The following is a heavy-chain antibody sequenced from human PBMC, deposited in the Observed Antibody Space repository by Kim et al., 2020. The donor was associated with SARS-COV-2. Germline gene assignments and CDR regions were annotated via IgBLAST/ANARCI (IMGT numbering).Heavy chain of an antibody. Sequence: SGPTLVNPTQTLTLTCTFSGFSLSTSGMCVSWIRQPPGKALEWLARIDWDDDKYYSTSLKTRLTISKDTSKNQVVLTMTNMDPVDTATYYCARMATPNCSSSSCYNYYDMDVWGKGTTVTVSS. CDR1: GFSLSTSGMC. D-gene: IGHD2-2*02. J-gene: IGHJ6*03. CDR2: IDWDDDK. V-gene: IGHV2-70*11. CDR3: ARMATPNCSSSSCYNYYDMDV.